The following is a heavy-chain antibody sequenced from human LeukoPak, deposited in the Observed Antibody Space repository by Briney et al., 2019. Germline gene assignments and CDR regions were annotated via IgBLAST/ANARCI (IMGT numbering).Heavy chain of an antibody. D-gene: IGHD3-22*01. CDR3: ARGDSSGYENAFDI. Sequence: PSETLSLTCTVSGGSISSGGYYWSWIRQHPGKGLEWIGYIYYSGSTNYNPSLKSRVTISVDTSKNQFSLKLSSVTAADTAVYYCARGDSSGYENAFDIWGQGTMVTVSS. J-gene: IGHJ3*02. CDR2: IYYSGST. V-gene: IGHV4-61*08. CDR1: GGSISSGGYY.